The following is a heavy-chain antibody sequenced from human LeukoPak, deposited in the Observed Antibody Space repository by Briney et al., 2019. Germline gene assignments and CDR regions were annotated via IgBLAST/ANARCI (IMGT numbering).Heavy chain of an antibody. CDR2: IYYSGST. J-gene: IGHJ6*03. CDR3: ARDLEAGYYYMDV. Sequence: SETLSLTCTVSGGSISSSSYYWGWIRQPPGKGLEWIGSIYYSGSTYYNPSLKSRVTISVDTSENQFSLKLSSVTAADTAVYYCARDLEAGYYYMDVWGKGTTVTVSS. V-gene: IGHV4-39*07. CDR1: GGSISSSSYY.